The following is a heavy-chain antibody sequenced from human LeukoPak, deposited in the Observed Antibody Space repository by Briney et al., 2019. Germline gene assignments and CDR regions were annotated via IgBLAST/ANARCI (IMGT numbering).Heavy chain of an antibody. D-gene: IGHD3-3*01. Sequence: GESLKISCKGSGYSFTSYWIGWVRQMPGKGLEWMGIIYPGDSDTRYSPSFQGQVTISADKSISTAYLQWSSLKASDTAMYYCARLAGDDFWSGYDLGSAFDIWGQGTLVTVSS. V-gene: IGHV5-51*01. CDR2: IYPGDSDT. J-gene: IGHJ4*02. CDR3: ARLAGDDFWSGYDLGSAFDI. CDR1: GYSFTSYW.